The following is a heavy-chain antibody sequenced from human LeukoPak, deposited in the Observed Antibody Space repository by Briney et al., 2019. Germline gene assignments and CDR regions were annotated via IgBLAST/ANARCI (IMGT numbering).Heavy chain of an antibody. CDR1: GGSISSYY. J-gene: IGHJ6*03. CDR3: AKDRCSNGIGCYYYYMDV. V-gene: IGHV4-59*01. D-gene: IGHD2-8*01. Sequence: SETLSLTCTVSGGSISSYYWSWIRQPPGKGLEWIGYIYYSGSTNYNPSLMSRVTISVDTSKNQFSLKLSSVTAADTAVYYCAKDRCSNGIGCYYYYMDVWGKGTTVTISS. CDR2: IYYSGST.